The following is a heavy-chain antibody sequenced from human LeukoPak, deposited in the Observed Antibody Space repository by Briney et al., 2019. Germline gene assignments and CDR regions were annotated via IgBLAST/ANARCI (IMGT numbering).Heavy chain of an antibody. CDR3: AKDPMTYYDFWSGGHTFFDY. J-gene: IGHJ4*02. D-gene: IGHD3-3*01. Sequence: GGSLRLSCAASGFTFSSYGMHWVRQAPGKGLEWVAFIRYDGSNKYYADSVKGRFTISRDNSKNTLYLQMNSLRAEDTAVYYCAKDPMTYYDFWSGGHTFFDYWGQGTLVTVSS. V-gene: IGHV3-30*02. CDR2: IRYDGSNK. CDR1: GFTFSSYG.